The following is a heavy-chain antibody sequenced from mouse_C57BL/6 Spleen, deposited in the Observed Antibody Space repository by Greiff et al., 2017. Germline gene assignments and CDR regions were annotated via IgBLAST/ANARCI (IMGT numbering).Heavy chain of an antibody. J-gene: IGHJ2*01. Sequence: VQLKESGPVLVKPGASVKMSCKASGYTFTDYYMNWVKQSHGKSLEWIGVINPYNGGTSYNQKFKGKATLTVDKSSSTAYMELNSLTSEDSAVYYCARGGNLDYWGQGTTLTVSS. CDR1: GYTFTDYY. CDR3: ARGGNLDY. CDR2: INPYNGGT. D-gene: IGHD2-1*01. V-gene: IGHV1-19*01.